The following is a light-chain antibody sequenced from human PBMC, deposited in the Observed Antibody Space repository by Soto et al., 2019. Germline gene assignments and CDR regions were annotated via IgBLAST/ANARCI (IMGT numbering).Light chain of an antibody. J-gene: IGLJ1*01. CDR1: LSDVGGYNY. Sequence: QSVLTQPASVSASPGQSITISCTGTLSDVGGYNYVSCYQQHPGKAPKLMIYEVSNRPSGISNRFSGSKSGNTASLTISGLQAEDEADYYCNSYTSRSTNVFGTGTKLTVL. CDR3: NSYTSRSTNV. V-gene: IGLV2-14*01. CDR2: EVS.